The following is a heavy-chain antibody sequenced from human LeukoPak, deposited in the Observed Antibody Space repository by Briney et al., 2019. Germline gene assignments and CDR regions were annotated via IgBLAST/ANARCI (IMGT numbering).Heavy chain of an antibody. D-gene: IGHD2-2*02. J-gene: IGHJ4*02. CDR3: AKDCSSTSCYRNY. V-gene: IGHV3-30*02. Sequence: GGSLRLPCAASGFTFSSYGMHWVRQAPGKGLEWLAFTRSDGSNKYYADSVKGRFTISRDNSKNTLYLQMNSPRAEDTAVYYCAKDCSSTSCYRNYWGQGTLVTVSS. CDR1: GFTFSSYG. CDR2: TRSDGSNK.